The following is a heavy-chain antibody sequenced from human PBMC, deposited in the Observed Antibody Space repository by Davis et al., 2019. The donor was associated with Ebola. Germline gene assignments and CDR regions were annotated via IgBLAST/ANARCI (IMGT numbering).Heavy chain of an antibody. V-gene: IGHV1-69*13. CDR3: ARVGEYCGSTSCSNWFDP. CDR1: GGTFSSYA. CDR2: IIPIFGTA. D-gene: IGHD2-2*01. J-gene: IGHJ5*02. Sequence: SVKVSCKASGGTFSSYAISWVRQAPGQGLEWMGGIIPIFGTANYAQKFQGRVTITADESTSTAYMELRSLRSDDTAVYYCARVGEYCGSTSCSNWFDPWGQGTLVTVSS.